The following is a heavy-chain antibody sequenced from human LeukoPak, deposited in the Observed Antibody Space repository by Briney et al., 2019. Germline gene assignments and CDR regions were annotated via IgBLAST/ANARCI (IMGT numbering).Heavy chain of an antibody. CDR2: ISSNTRII. J-gene: IGHJ4*02. V-gene: IGHV3-48*01. CDR3: ARGGAARPDY. D-gene: IGHD6-6*01. Sequence: GGSLRLSCAASGFTFSNYGMNWVRQTPGKGLEWVSYISSNTRIIDYADSVKGRFTISRDNAKNSLYLRMNSLRAEDTAVYYCARGGAARPDYWGQGTLLTVSS. CDR1: GFTFSNYG.